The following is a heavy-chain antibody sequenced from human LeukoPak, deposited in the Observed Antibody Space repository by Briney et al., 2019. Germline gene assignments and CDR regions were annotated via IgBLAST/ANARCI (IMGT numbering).Heavy chain of an antibody. CDR1: GYTFTSYG. J-gene: IGHJ4*02. V-gene: IGHV1-18*01. D-gene: IGHD3-3*01. Sequence: ASVKVSCKASGYTFTSYGISWVRQAPGQGLGWMGWISAYNGNTNYAQKLQGRGAMTTDTSTSTAYMELRSLTSDDTAVYYCARDLRGYDFWSGPYTPFDYWGQGTLVTVSS. CDR3: ARDLRGYDFWSGPYTPFDY. CDR2: ISAYNGNT.